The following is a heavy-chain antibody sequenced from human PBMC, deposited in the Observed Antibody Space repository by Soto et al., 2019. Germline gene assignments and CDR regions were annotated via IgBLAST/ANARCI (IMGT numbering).Heavy chain of an antibody. V-gene: IGHV4-34*01. J-gene: IGHJ3*02. CDR1: GGSFSGYY. Sequence: PSETLSLTCAVYGGSFSGYYWSWIRQPPGKGLEWIGEINHSGSTNYNPSLKSRVTISVDMSKNQFSLKLSSVTAADTAVYYCASSSGWSGVDAFDIWGQGTMVTVSS. CDR2: INHSGST. CDR3: ASSSGWSGVDAFDI. D-gene: IGHD6-19*01.